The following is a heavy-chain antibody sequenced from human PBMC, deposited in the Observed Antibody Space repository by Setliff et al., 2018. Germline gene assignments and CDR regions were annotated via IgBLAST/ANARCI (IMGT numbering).Heavy chain of an antibody. CDR1: GFTFSSYS. CDR2: FSGSSSTI. Sequence: LRLSCAASGFTFSSYSMNWVRQAPGKGLEWVSYFSGSSSTIRYADSVKGRFTISRDNAKNSPYLQMNSLRAEDTAVYYCARSGNYRVDYWGQGTLVTVSS. CDR3: ARSGNYRVDY. V-gene: IGHV3-48*01. D-gene: IGHD1-26*01. J-gene: IGHJ4*02.